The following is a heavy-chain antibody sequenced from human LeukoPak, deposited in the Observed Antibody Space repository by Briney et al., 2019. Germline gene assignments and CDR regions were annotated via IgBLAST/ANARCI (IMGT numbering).Heavy chain of an antibody. CDR1: GFTFSSYA. J-gene: IGHJ5*02. V-gene: IGHV3-23*01. CDR2: ISGSGDAT. D-gene: IGHD3-9*01. Sequence: GGSLRLSCAASGFTFSSYAMSWVRQAPGKGLEWVSTISGSGDATYYADSVKGRFTIPRDNSKNTLYLQMNSLRAEDTAVYYCAKNAAYYDISPAPRFDPWGQGTLVTVSS. CDR3: AKNAAYYDISPAPRFDP.